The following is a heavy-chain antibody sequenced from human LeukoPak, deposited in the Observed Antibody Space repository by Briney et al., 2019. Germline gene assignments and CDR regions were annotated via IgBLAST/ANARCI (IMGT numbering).Heavy chain of an antibody. CDR1: GYTLTELS. Sequence: ASVKVSCKVSGYTLTELSMHWVRQAPGKGLEWMGGFDPEDGETIYAQKFQGRVTMTEDTSTDTAYMELSSLRSEDTAVYYRATGGWRLGELSWVDYWGRGTLVTVSS. J-gene: IGHJ4*02. D-gene: IGHD3-16*02. CDR2: FDPEDGET. CDR3: ATGGWRLGELSWVDY. V-gene: IGHV1-24*01.